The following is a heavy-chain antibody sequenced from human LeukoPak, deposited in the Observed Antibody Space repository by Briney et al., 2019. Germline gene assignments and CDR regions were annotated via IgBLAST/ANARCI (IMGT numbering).Heavy chain of an antibody. CDR1: GFMFSKYA. CDR3: ARRPAIFMDGVYYYSMDI. J-gene: IGHJ6*02. Sequence: GGSLRLSCAASGFMFSKYAMSWVCQAPRKGLEWVSAVSASADSTYYADSVKGRFTISRDNSKNTLFLQMNSLRAEDTAVYYCARRPAIFMDGVYYYSMDIWGQGTTVTVSS. CDR2: VSASADST. D-gene: IGHD2-2*01. V-gene: IGHV3-23*01.